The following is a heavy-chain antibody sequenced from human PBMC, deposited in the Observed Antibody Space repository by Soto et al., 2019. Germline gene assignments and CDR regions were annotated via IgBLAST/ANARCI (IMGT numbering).Heavy chain of an antibody. CDR1: GFSLSTSGVG. CDR2: IYWNDDK. CDR3: ARQYSSGWSVLFDR. Sequence: GPTLVNPTQTLTLTCTFSGFSLSTSGVGVGWIRQPPGKALEWLALIYWNDDKRYSPSLKSRLTITKDTSKNQVVLTTTNMDPVATATYYCARQYSSGWSVLFDRWGQGTLVTVSS. J-gene: IGHJ5*02. D-gene: IGHD6-19*01. V-gene: IGHV2-5*01.